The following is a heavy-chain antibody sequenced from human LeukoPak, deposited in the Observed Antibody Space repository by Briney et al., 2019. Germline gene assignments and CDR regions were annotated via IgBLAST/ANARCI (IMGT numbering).Heavy chain of an antibody. Sequence: GGSQRLSCAASGYTFYNYAVTWVRQAPGKGLEWVSSISHDGASTHYADSVKGRFTISRDNSKNTVFLQMDSLSAEDTAVYFCAKYGSGQLWLLGWYFDFWGRGTLVSVSS. V-gene: IGHV3-23*01. CDR3: AKYGSGQLWLLGWYFDF. CDR1: GYTFYNYA. CDR2: ISHDGAST. J-gene: IGHJ2*01. D-gene: IGHD3-16*01.